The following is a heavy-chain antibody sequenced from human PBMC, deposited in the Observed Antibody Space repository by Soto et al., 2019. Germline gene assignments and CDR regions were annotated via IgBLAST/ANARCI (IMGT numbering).Heavy chain of an antibody. V-gene: IGHV1-69*13. D-gene: IGHD3-22*01. CDR2: IIPIFGTA. J-gene: IGHJ4*02. Sequence: SVKVSGKASGGTFSSYAISWVRQAPGQGLEWMGGIIPIFGTANYAQKFQGRVTITADESTSTAYMELSSLRSEDTAVYYCARDKENYYDSSGYWGQGTLVTVSS. CDR3: ARDKENYYDSSGY. CDR1: GGTFSSYA.